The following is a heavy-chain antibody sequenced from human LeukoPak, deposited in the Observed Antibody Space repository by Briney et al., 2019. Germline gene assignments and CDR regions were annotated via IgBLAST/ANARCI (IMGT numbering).Heavy chain of an antibody. J-gene: IGHJ4*02. D-gene: IGHD2-8*01. CDR3: AREQWSRLD. CDR1: GFTFSSYA. Sequence: PGGSLRLSCAASGFTFSSYAMHWVRQAPGKGLEWVAVISYDGSNKYYADSVKGRFTISRDNSKNTLYLQMNSLRAEDTAVYYCAREQWSRLDWGQGTLVTVSS. V-gene: IGHV3-30-3*01. CDR2: ISYDGSNK.